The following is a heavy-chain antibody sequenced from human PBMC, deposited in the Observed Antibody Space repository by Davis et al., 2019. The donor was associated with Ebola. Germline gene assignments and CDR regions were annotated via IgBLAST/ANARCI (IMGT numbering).Heavy chain of an antibody. CDR3: ARCITMVRGTGWFDP. D-gene: IGHD3-10*01. CDR2: ISVYNGNT. CDR1: GYTFTSYY. Sequence: AASVKVSCKASGYTFTSYYMHWVRQAPGQGLEWMGWISVYNGNTNYAQKLQGRVTMTTDTSTSTAYMELRSLRSDDTAVYYCARCITMVRGTGWFDPWGQGTLVTVSS. J-gene: IGHJ5*02. V-gene: IGHV1-18*04.